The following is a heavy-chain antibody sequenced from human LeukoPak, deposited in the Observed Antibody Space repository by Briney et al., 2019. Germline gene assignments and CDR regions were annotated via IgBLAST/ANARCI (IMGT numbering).Heavy chain of an antibody. CDR3: ARAVGSGWYDL. Sequence: GGSLRLSCAASGFSFSSYWMHWVRQAPGKGLVWVARIKSDGSSTDYADYVKGRFTISRDNAKNTLYLQMNSLRAEDTAVYYCARAVGSGWYDLWGQGTLVTVSS. CDR2: IKSDGSST. D-gene: IGHD6-19*01. CDR1: GFSFSSYW. V-gene: IGHV3-74*01. J-gene: IGHJ5*02.